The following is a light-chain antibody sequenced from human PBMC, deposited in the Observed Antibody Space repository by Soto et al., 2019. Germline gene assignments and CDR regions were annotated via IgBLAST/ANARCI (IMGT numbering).Light chain of an antibody. Sequence: VIWMTQSPSSLSASTGDSVTISCRTSQGIRSSLAWYKQKPGKAPELLIYAASTLHSGVPSRFSGSGSGTDFTLTISYLQSEDFVTYYCQQYYNLSPSFGPGTKVEIK. CDR3: QQYYNLSPS. J-gene: IGKJ1*01. CDR1: QGIRSS. CDR2: AAS. V-gene: IGKV1D-8*03.